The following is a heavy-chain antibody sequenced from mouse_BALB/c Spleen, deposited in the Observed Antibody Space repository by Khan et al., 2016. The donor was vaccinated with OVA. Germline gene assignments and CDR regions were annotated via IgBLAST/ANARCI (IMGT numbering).Heavy chain of an antibody. Sequence: EVQLQESGPGLVKPSQFLSLTCTVTGYSITSDYAWNWLRQFPGNKLEWMGYMHYSGSTSYNPSLKSRLSITRYSSKNQFFLHLNAGTSEDTATYDCARWFAYWGQGTLVTVSA. CDR2: MHYSGST. J-gene: IGHJ3*01. CDR3: ARWFAY. V-gene: IGHV3-2*02. CDR1: GYSITSDYA.